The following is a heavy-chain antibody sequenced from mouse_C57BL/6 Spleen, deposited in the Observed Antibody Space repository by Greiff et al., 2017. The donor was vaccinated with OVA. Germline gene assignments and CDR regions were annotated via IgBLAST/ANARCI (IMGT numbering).Heavy chain of an antibody. CDR1: GYTFTSYW. D-gene: IGHD1-2*01. Sequence: VQLQQPGAELVKPGASVKLSCKASGYTFTSYWMQWVKQRPGQGLEWIGEIDPSDSYTNYNQKFKGKATLTVDTSSSTAYMQLSSLTSEDSAVYYCARCPRPSLGYFDVWGTGTTVTVSS. CDR3: ARCPRPSLGYFDV. J-gene: IGHJ1*03. CDR2: IDPSDSYT. V-gene: IGHV1-50*01.